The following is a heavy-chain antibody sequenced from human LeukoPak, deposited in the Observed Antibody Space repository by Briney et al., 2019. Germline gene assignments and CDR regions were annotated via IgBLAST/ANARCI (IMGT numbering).Heavy chain of an antibody. V-gene: IGHV4-39*07. Sequence: SETLSLTCTVSGGSISSSSYYWGWIRQPPGKGLEWIGSIYYSGSPYYNPSLKSRVTISVDTSKKQFSLKLSSVTAADTAVYYCARDRNYDYVWGSYRYFDYWGQGTLVTVSS. CDR2: IYYSGSP. J-gene: IGHJ4*02. CDR1: GGSISSSSYY. D-gene: IGHD3-16*02. CDR3: ARDRNYDYVWGSYRYFDY.